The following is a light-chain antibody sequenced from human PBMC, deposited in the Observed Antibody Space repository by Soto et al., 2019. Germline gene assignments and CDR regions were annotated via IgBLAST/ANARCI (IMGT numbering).Light chain of an antibody. Sequence: DIQMTQSPSSLSASVGDRVTITCRASQGISTYLAWYQQKPGKVPKLLIYAESTLQSGVPSRFSARGSGTDFTLTISSLLPEDVPTYDGQKYNSAAWAFGQGTQVEIK. J-gene: IGKJ1*01. V-gene: IGKV1-27*01. CDR3: QKYNSAAWA. CDR1: QGISTY. CDR2: AES.